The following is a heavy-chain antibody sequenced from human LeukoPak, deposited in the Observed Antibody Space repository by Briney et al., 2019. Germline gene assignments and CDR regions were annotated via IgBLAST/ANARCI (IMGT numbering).Heavy chain of an antibody. V-gene: IGHV4-59*01. CDR1: GGSISSYD. Sequence: PSETLSLTCTVSGGSISSYDWSWIRQPPGKGLEWVGYIYYSGSTNYNPSLKSRVTISVDTSKNQFSLKLSSVTAADTAVYYCARVRGDYDSSGYYYAEYFQHWGQGTLVTVSS. CDR2: IYYSGST. CDR3: ARVRGDYDSSGYYYAEYFQH. D-gene: IGHD3-22*01. J-gene: IGHJ1*01.